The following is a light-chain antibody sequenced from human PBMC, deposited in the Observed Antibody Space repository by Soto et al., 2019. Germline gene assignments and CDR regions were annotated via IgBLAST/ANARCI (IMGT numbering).Light chain of an antibody. Sequence: DIQMTQSPSTLAASVGDTVTMTCRSSSKWLAWYQKKPGNAPKLLIYDVYNLERGVPPRFSGSTSGAESTLTITGLQADDLGTYYCQHTSDFTFGQGTKVEIK. CDR2: DVY. J-gene: IGKJ2*01. V-gene: IGKV1-5*01. CDR3: QHTSDFT. CDR1: SSSKW.